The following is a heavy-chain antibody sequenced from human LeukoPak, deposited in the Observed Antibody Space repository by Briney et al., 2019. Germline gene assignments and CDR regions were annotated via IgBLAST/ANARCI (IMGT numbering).Heavy chain of an antibody. CDR2: ISSSSSYI. V-gene: IGHV3-21*01. Sequence: GGSLRLSCAAPGFTFSSYSMNWVRQAPGKGLEWVSSISSSSSYIYYADLVKGRFTISRDNAKNSLYLQMNSLRAEDTAVYYCARGRYCSGGSCYGFAALDYWGQGTLVTVSS. J-gene: IGHJ4*02. CDR3: ARGRYCSGGSCYGFAALDY. CDR1: GFTFSSYS. D-gene: IGHD2-15*01.